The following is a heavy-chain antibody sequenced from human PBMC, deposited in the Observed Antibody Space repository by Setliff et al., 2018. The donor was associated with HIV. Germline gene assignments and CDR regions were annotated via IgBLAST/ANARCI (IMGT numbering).Heavy chain of an antibody. CDR3: ARQSVSATFDS. CDR2: IHTDSGKT. D-gene: IGHD6-19*01. J-gene: IGHJ4*02. V-gene: IGHV1-3*04. CDR1: GYTFTNYA. Sequence: GASVKVSCKASGYTFTNYALYWVRQAPGQRPEYMGYIHTDSGKTYFSQKFQGRVTLTRDTSASTAYMELSSLRSEDTAIYHCARQSVSATFDSWGQGTLVTVSS.